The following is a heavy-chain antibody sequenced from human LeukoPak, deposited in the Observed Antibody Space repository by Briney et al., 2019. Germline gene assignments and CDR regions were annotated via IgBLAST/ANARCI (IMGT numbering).Heavy chain of an antibody. Sequence: ASVKVSCKASGYTLTGYYMHWVRQAPGQGLEWMGWINPNSGGTNYAQKFQSRVTMTRDTSISTAYMELSRLRSDDTAVYYCAREDCSSTSCYQGNNWFDPWGQGTLVTVSS. J-gene: IGHJ5*02. D-gene: IGHD2-2*01. V-gene: IGHV1-2*02. CDR2: INPNSGGT. CDR1: GYTLTGYY. CDR3: AREDCSSTSCYQGNNWFDP.